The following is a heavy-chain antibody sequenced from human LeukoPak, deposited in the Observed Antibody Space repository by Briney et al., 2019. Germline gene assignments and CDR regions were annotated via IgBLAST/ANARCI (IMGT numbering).Heavy chain of an antibody. CDR2: VYYRGST. J-gene: IGHJ4*02. CDR3: ASRSSIWSGYQDTLYYFDS. Sequence: KPSETLSLTCTVFGGSITGSSYYWGWIRQPPGKGLEWIGSVYYRGSTYYNPSLKSRVTISIDTSKNQFSLKLSSVTAADTAVYYCASRSSIWSGYQDTLYYFDSWGQGTLVTVSS. D-gene: IGHD3-3*01. CDR1: GGSITGSSYY. V-gene: IGHV4-39*07.